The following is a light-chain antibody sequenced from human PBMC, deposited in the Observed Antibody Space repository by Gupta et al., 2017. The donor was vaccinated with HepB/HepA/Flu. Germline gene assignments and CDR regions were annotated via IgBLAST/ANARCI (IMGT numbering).Light chain of an antibody. CDR1: SSDVGGYNY. V-gene: IGLV2-11*01. Sequence: QSALTQPRSVSGSPGQSVTISCTGASSDVGGYNYVSWYQQPPGKAPKLMIYDSSKRPSGVPVPFSGSKSGNTAPLTIAGLQAEDEADYYSSSYASSPVVFGGGTKLTVL. CDR2: DSS. CDR3: SSYASSPVV. J-gene: IGLJ2*01.